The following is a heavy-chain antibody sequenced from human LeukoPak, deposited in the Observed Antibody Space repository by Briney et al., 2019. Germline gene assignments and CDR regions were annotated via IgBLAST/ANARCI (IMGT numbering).Heavy chain of an antibody. CDR2: ISGSGGST. CDR1: GFTFSSYA. Sequence: GGSLRLSCAASGFTFSSYAMSWVRQAPGKGPEWVSAISGSGGSTYYADSVKGRFTISRDNSKNTLYLQMNSLRAEDTAVYYCAKAAGRVVAAHFPMDYWGQGTLVTVSS. J-gene: IGHJ4*02. D-gene: IGHD2-15*01. V-gene: IGHV3-23*01. CDR3: AKAAGRVVAAHFPMDY.